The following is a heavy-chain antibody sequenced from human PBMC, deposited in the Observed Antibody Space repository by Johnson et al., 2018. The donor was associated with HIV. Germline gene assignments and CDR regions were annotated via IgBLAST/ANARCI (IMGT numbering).Heavy chain of an antibody. CDR2: IKSKTDGGTT. Sequence: VQLVESGGGLVKPGGSLRLSCAASGFTFSNAWMSWVRQAPGKGLEWVGRIKSKTDGGTTDYAAPVKGRFTISRDDSKNTLYLQMNSLKTEDTAVYYCTTPSGSYVSSYDAFDIWGQGTKVTVSS. CDR1: GFTFSNAW. J-gene: IGHJ3*02. D-gene: IGHD1-26*01. V-gene: IGHV3-15*01. CDR3: TTPSGSYVSSYDAFDI.